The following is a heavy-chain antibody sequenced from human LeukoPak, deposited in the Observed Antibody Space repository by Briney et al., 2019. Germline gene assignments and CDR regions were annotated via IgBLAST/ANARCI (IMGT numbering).Heavy chain of an antibody. CDR3: ARVGDGLNDAFDM. D-gene: IGHD5-24*01. V-gene: IGHV1-2*06. CDR1: GYTFTGYF. CDR2: INPKTGGT. Sequence: VASVKVSCKASGYTFTGYFMNWVRHAPGQGPEWMGRINPKTGGTNYAQKFQGRVTMTRDTSITTGYMELSRLRSDDTAVYYCARVGDGLNDAFDMWGQGTLVTVSS. J-gene: IGHJ3*02.